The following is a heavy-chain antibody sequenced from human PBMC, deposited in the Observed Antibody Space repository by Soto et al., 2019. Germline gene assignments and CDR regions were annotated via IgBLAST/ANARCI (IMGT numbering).Heavy chain of an antibody. CDR1: GTATFSGSYY. V-gene: IGHV4-31*03. J-gene: IGHJ4*02. CDR3: ARGYSGYDYNFKY. D-gene: IGHD5-12*01. CDR2: IFNSGSA. Sequence: SETLSLTCSVSGTATFSGSYYWSWIRQRPGKGLECLGYIFNSGSAYYNPSLRSRATISLDTFKNEFSLTLRSVTAADTAVYFCARGYSGYDYNFKYWRQGISVTVSS.